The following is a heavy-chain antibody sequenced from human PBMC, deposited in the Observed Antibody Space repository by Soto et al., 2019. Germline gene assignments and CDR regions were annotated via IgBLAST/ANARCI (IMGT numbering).Heavy chain of an antibody. D-gene: IGHD2-21*02. CDR3: AKDYIVVVTAIRGPVDY. V-gene: IGHV3-30*18. CDR1: GFTFSSYG. Sequence: PGGSLRLSCAASGFTFSSYGMHWVRQAPGKGLEWVAVISYDGSNKYYADSVKGRFTISRDNSKNTLYLQMNSLRAEDTAVYYCAKDYIVVVTAIRGPVDYWGQGTLDTVSS. CDR2: ISYDGSNK. J-gene: IGHJ4*02.